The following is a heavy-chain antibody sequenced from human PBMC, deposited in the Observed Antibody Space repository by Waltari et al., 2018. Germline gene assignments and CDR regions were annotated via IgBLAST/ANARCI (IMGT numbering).Heavy chain of an antibody. CDR3: AKSYGSGKGHFDY. CDR2: ISWNRGSI. V-gene: IGHV3-9*03. J-gene: IGHJ4*02. D-gene: IGHD3-10*01. Sequence: EVQLVESGGGLVQPGRSLRLSCAASGFTFDDYAMHWVRQAPGKGLEWGSGISWNRGSIGYADSGKGRFTISRDNAKNSLYLQMNSLRAEDMALYYCAKSYGSGKGHFDYWGQGTLVTVSS. CDR1: GFTFDDYA.